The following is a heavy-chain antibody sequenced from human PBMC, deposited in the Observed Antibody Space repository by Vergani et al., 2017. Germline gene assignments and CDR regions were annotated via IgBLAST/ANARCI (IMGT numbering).Heavy chain of an antibody. CDR3: AKIGSGSYDY. CDR2: IRYVESNK. J-gene: IGHJ4*02. CDR1: GFTFSSYA. D-gene: IGHD3-10*01. V-gene: IGHV3-30*02. Sequence: QVQLVESGGGVVQPGGSLTLSCAASGFTFSSYAMHGVRQAPGKGLAWVAFIRYVESNKYYADSVKGRFTIPRDNSKNPLYLKMNSLRAEDTAGYYCAKIGSGSYDYWGQGTLVTVSS.